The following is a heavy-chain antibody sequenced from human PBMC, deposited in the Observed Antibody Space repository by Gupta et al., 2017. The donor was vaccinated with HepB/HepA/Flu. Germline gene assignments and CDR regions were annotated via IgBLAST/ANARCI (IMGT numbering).Heavy chain of an antibody. CDR3: AALWFGELSYNYGMDV. Sequence: QVQLVESGGGLVKPGGSLRLSCAASGFTFRAYYMSWIRQAPGKGLEWVSYISSSGSTIYYADSVKGRFTISRDNAKNSLYLQMNSLRAEDTAVYYCAALWFGELSYNYGMDVWGQGTTVTVSS. D-gene: IGHD3-10*01. V-gene: IGHV3-11*01. J-gene: IGHJ6*02. CDR1: GFTFRAYY. CDR2: ISSSGSTI.